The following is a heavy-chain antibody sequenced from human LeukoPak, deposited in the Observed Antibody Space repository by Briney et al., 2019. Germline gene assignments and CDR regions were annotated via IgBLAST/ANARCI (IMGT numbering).Heavy chain of an antibody. CDR2: INHSGST. CDR3: ARGPTYSSSWPWFDP. V-gene: IGHV4-34*01. Sequence: KPSETLSLTCAVYGGSFSGYYWSWIRQPPGKGLEWIGEINHSGSTNYNPSLKSRVTISVDMSKNQFSLKLSSVTAADTAVYYCARGPTYSSSWPWFDPWGQGTLVTVSS. J-gene: IGHJ5*02. CDR1: GGSFSGYY. D-gene: IGHD6-13*01.